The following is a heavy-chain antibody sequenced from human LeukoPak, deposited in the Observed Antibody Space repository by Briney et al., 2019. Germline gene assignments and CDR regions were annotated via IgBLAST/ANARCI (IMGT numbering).Heavy chain of an antibody. CDR2: IRQDESER. J-gene: IGHJ6*03. D-gene: IGHD3-10*01. CDR1: GFTFSSYG. CDR3: ARLSAYYYGSYFYYYMDV. Sequence: GGTLRLSCAASGFTFSSYGMTWVRQLPGKGPEWVANIRQDESERYFADSVKGRFTISRDNAKKSVYLHMSSLRAEDTALYYCARLSAYYYGSYFYYYMDVWGKGTTVTVSS. V-gene: IGHV3-7*01.